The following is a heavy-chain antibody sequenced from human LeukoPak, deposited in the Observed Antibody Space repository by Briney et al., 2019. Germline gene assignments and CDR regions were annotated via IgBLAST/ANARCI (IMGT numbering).Heavy chain of an antibody. CDR1: EFTFSSYN. V-gene: IGHV3-48*03. D-gene: IGHD3-22*01. CDR3: AELGITMIRGV. J-gene: IGHJ6*04. Sequence: GGSLRLSCAASEFTFSSYNMNWVRQAPGKGLEWVSYISSSGSTIYYADSVKGRFTISRDNAKNSLYLQMNSLRAEDTAVYYCAELGITMIRGVWGKGTTVTISS. CDR2: ISSSGSTI.